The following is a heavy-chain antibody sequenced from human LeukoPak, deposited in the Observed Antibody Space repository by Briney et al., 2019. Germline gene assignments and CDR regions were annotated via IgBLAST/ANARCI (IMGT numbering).Heavy chain of an antibody. CDR3: ATEYDILTGYAYYFDY. Sequence: GGSLRLSCAASGFTFSSYSMNWVRQAPGKGLEWVSSISSSSSYIYYADSVKGRFTISRDNAKNSLYLQMNSLRAEDTAVYYCATEYDILTGYAYYFDYWGQGTLDTVSS. V-gene: IGHV3-21*01. CDR2: ISSSSSYI. J-gene: IGHJ4*02. CDR1: GFTFSSYS. D-gene: IGHD3-9*01.